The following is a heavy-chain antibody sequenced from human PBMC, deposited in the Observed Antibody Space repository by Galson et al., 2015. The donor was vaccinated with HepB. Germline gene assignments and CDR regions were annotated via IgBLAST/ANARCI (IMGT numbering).Heavy chain of an antibody. V-gene: IGHV1-18*04. CDR2: ISAYNGNT. CDR1: GYTFTSYG. J-gene: IGHJ5*02. Sequence: SVKVSCKASGYTFTSYGISWVRQAPGQGLEWMGCISAYNGNTNYAQKLQGRVTMTTDTSTSTAYMELRSLRSDDTAVYYCARDVEAAGTDWFDPWGQGTLVTVSP. D-gene: IGHD6-13*01. CDR3: ARDVEAAGTDWFDP.